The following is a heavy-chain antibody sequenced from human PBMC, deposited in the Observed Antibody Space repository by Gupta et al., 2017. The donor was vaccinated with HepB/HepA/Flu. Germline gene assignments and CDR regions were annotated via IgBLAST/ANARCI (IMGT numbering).Heavy chain of an antibody. CDR1: GFTFSSYS. CDR2: ISSSSSYI. J-gene: IGHJ4*02. CDR3: ARDPSPGDSSSWWIPLDY. Sequence: EVQLVESGGGLVKPGGSLRLSCAASGFTFSSYSMNWVRQAPGKGLEWVSSISSSSSYIYYADSVKGRFTISRDNAKNSLYLQMNSLRAEDTAVYYCARDPSPGDSSSWWIPLDYWGQGTLVTVSS. V-gene: IGHV3-21*01. D-gene: IGHD6-13*01.